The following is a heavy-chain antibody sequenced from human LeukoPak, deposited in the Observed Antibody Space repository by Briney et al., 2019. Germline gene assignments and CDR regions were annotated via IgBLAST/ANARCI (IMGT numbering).Heavy chain of an antibody. D-gene: IGHD5-24*01. J-gene: IGHJ4*02. Sequence: PSETLSLTCTVSGGSISSGDYYWSWIRQPPGKGLEWIGEINHSGSTNYNPSLKSRVTISVDTSKNQFSLKLSSVTAADTAVYYCASRFPHRDGYNRDYWGQGTLVTVSS. CDR3: ASRFPHRDGYNRDY. V-gene: IGHV4-39*01. CDR1: GGSISSGDYY. CDR2: INHSGST.